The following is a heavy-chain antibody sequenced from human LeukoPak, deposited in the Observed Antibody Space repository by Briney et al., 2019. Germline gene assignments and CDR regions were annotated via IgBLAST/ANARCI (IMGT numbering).Heavy chain of an antibody. D-gene: IGHD3-10*01. CDR2: INAGNGNT. V-gene: IGHV1-3*01. J-gene: IGHJ6*04. Sequence: ASVKVSCKASGYTFTSYAMHWVHQAPGQRLEWMGWINAGNGNTKYSQKFQGRVTITRDTSASTAYMELSSLRSEDTAVYYCATNHITMVRGVPSPYYYGMDVWGKGTTVTVSS. CDR3: ATNHITMVRGVPSPYYYGMDV. CDR1: GYTFTSYA.